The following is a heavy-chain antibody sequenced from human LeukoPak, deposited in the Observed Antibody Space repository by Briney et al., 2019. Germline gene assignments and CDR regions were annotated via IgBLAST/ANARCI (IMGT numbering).Heavy chain of an antibody. V-gene: IGHV3-11*04. CDR3: ARDPQDSSSWYFDY. Sequence: PGGSLRLSCAASGFTFSDYYMSRIRQAPGKGLEWVSYISSSGSTIYYADSVKGRFTISRDNAKNSLYLQMNSLRAEDTAVYYCARDPQDSSSWYFDYWGQGTLVTVSS. J-gene: IGHJ4*02. D-gene: IGHD6-13*01. CDR1: GFTFSDYY. CDR2: ISSSGSTI.